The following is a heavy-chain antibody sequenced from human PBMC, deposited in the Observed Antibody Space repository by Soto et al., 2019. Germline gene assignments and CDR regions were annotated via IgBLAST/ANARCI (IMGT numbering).Heavy chain of an antibody. CDR3: ARADPSQWLDPTDY. D-gene: IGHD6-19*01. CDR1: GYTFTSYD. Sequence: ASVKVSCKASGYTFTSYDINWVRQATGQGLEWMGWMNPNSGNTGYAQKFQGRVTMTRNTSISTAYMELSSLRSEDTAVYYCARADPSQWLDPTDYWGQGTLVTVSS. V-gene: IGHV1-8*01. CDR2: MNPNSGNT. J-gene: IGHJ4*02.